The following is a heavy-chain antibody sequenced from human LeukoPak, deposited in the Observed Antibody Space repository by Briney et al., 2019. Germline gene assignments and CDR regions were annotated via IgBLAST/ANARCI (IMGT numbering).Heavy chain of an antibody. CDR2: ISAYNGKT. CDR1: GYTFTSYG. V-gene: IGHV1-18*01. D-gene: IGHD6-13*01. Sequence: GASVKVSCKASGYTFTSYGISWVRQAPGQGREWMGWISAYNGKTNYAQTLQGRVTMTTDPSTSTAYMELRSLRPDDTAVYYCARGGYSSWALVYWGQGTLVTVSS. CDR3: ARGGYSSWALVY. J-gene: IGHJ4*02.